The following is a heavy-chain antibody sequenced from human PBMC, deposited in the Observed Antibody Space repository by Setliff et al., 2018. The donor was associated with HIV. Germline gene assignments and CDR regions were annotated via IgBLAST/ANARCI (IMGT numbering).Heavy chain of an antibody. CDR1: GFIFSDHY. J-gene: IGHJ4*02. CDR3: ARGPGSGDYSYYFDY. V-gene: IGHV3-72*01. Sequence: AGSLRLSCVVSGFIFSDHYMDWVRQAPGKGLEWVARIRNKVNSYTTEYVASVKGRFTISRDDSENSLYLQMNSQKTEDTAVYYCARGPGSGDYSYYFDYWVQG. CDR2: IRNKVNSYTT. D-gene: IGHD4-17*01.